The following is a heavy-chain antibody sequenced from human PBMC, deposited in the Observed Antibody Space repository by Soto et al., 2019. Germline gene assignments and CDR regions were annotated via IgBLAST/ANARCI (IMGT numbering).Heavy chain of an antibody. D-gene: IGHD1-26*01. CDR1: GFTCSSYG. Sequence: GRSLILSCAASGFTCSSYGMHWVRQAPGKWLEWVAVISYDGSNKYYADSVKGRFTISRDNSKNTLYLQMNSLRAEDTAVYYCAKDGGWELLGRPHYYYYGMDVWGQGTTVTVYS. CDR2: ISYDGSNK. J-gene: IGHJ6*02. CDR3: AKDGGWELLGRPHYYYYGMDV. V-gene: IGHV3-30*18.